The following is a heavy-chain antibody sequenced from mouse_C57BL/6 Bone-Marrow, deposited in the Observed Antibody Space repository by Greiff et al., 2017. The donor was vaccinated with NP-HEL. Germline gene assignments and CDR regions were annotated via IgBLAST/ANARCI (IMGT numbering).Heavy chain of an antibody. Sequence: VQLQQPGPVLVMPGASVKMSCKASGYTFTDYYMHWVKQSHGKSLEWIGVINPYNGGTSYNQKFKGKATLTVDKSSSTAYMELNSLTSEDSAVFYGARDAGTVDYWGQGTTLTVSS. CDR3: ARDAGTVDY. D-gene: IGHD4-1*01. J-gene: IGHJ2*01. CDR2: INPYNGGT. CDR1: GYTFTDYY. V-gene: IGHV1-19*01.